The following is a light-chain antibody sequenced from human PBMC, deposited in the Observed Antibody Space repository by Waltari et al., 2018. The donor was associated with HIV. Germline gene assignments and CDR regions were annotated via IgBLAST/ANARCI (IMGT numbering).Light chain of an antibody. V-gene: IGLV2-8*01. Sequence: QSALTPPPSASGSPGQSVTLSCTGTSSDVGGYNYVSWHQQHPGKAPKLMIYDVMKRPAGVPDRFSGSKSGNTASLTVSGLQPEDEADYYCSSHAGSKVVFGGGTRLTVL. CDR1: SSDVGGYNY. CDR2: DVM. J-gene: IGLJ2*01. CDR3: SSHAGSKVV.